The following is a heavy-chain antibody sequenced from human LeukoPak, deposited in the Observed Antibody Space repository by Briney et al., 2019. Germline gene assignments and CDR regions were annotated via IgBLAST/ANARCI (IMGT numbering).Heavy chain of an antibody. J-gene: IGHJ5*02. CDR3: VITTYYYDSSGHHANWFDP. Sequence: ASVTVSCKASGYTFTSYYMHWVRQAPGQGLEWMGIINPSGGSTSYAQKFQGRVTMTRDTSTSTVYMELSSLRSEDTAVYYCVITTYYYDSSGHHANWFDPWGQGTLVTVSS. D-gene: IGHD3-22*01. V-gene: IGHV1-46*01. CDR2: INPSGGST. CDR1: GYTFTSYY.